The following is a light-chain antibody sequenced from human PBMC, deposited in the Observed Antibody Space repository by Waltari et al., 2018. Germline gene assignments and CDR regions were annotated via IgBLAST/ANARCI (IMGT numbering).Light chain of an antibody. CDR1: SSDVGSYNL. CDR3: CSYAGSSTWV. Sequence: QSALTQPASVSGSPGQSITISCTGTSSDVGSYNLVSWYQQHPGKAPKLMIYEGSKRPSGVSNRFSGSKSGNTASLTISGLQAEDEADYYCCSYAGSSTWVFGGGTNLTVL. V-gene: IGLV2-23*01. J-gene: IGLJ3*02. CDR2: EGS.